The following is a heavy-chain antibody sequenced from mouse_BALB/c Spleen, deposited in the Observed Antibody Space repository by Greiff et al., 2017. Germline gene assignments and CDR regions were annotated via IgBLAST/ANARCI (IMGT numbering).Heavy chain of an antibody. CDR1: GYAFSSSW. Sequence: VQLQQSGPELVKPGASVKISCKASGYAFSSSWMNWVKQRPGQGLEWIGRIYPGDGDTNYNGKFKGKATLTADKSSSTAYMQLSSLTSVDSAVYFCARANLYYFDYWGQGTTLTVSS. CDR3: ARANLYYFDY. D-gene: IGHD4-1*01. J-gene: IGHJ2*01. CDR2: IYPGDGDT. V-gene: IGHV1-82*01.